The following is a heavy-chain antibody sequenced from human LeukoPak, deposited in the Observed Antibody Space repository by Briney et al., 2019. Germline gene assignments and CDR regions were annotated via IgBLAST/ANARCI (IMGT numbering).Heavy chain of an antibody. D-gene: IGHD3-22*01. V-gene: IGHV7-4-1*02. CDR3: ARDLKIPYFYGSGGYYYSFDV. J-gene: IGHJ4*02. CDR2: VHTNTGNP. Sequence: GASVKVSCKASGYTFSRFAINWVRQAPGQGLEWMGWVHTNTGNPTYAQGFSGRFVFSLDTSVNTAYLQISTLKAEDTAVYYCARDLKIPYFYGSGGYYYSFDVWGQGTLVTVSS. CDR1: GYTFSRFA.